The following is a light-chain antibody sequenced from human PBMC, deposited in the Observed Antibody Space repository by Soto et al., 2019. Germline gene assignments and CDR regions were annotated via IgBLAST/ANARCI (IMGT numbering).Light chain of an antibody. V-gene: IGLV2-11*01. J-gene: IGLJ2*01. CDR1: SSDIGGYNF. CDR3: CSYAGSYTLV. Sequence: QSALTQPRSVSGSPGQSVTISCTGTSSDIGGYNFVSWYQQHPGKAPKVMIYDVGKRPSGVPDRFSGSKSGNTASLTISGLQADDEGDYYCCSYAGSYTLVFGGGTKLTDL. CDR2: DVG.